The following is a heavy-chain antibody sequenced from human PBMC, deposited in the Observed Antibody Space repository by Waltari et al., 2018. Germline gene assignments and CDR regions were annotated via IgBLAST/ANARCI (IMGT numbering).Heavy chain of an antibody. CDR1: GGTFSSYA. CDR3: ARRVMGYCSGGSCYYNWFDP. Sequence: QVQLVQSGAEVKKPGSSVKVSCKASGGTFSSYAISWVRQAPGQGLEWMGGIIPIFGTANYAQKFQGRGTITTDESTSTAYMELSSLRSEDTAVYYCARRVMGYCSGGSCYYNWFDPWGQGTLVTVSS. D-gene: IGHD2-15*01. V-gene: IGHV1-69*05. J-gene: IGHJ5*02. CDR2: IIPIFGTA.